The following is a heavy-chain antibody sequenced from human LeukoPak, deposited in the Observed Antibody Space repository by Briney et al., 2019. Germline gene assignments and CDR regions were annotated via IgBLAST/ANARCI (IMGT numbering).Heavy chain of an antibody. V-gene: IGHV3-15*01. CDR3: TIDQVGSSWPYYFDY. D-gene: IGHD6-13*01. J-gene: IGHJ4*02. Sequence: GGSLRLSCAASGFTFSNAWMSWVRQAPGKGLEWVGRIKSKTDGGTTDYAAPVKGRFTISRDDSKNTLYLQMNSLKTEDTAVYYCTIDQVGSSWPYYFDYWGQGTLVTVSS. CDR1: GFTFSNAW. CDR2: IKSKTDGGTT.